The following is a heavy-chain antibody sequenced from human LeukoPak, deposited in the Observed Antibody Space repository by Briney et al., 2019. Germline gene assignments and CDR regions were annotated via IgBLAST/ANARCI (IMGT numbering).Heavy chain of an antibody. CDR3: ATDRDPHYGMHV. CDR2: IYTGDRA. J-gene: IGHJ6*02. D-gene: IGHD3-10*01. V-gene: IGHV3-53*01. Sequence: GGSLRLSCAASGFSVINNYVTWVRQAPGKGLEWVSVIYTGDRADYSDSVKGRFTISRDNFKNTLYRQMNNLRVEDPAVYYCATDRDPHYGMHVWGQGTTVTVSS. CDR1: GFSVINNY.